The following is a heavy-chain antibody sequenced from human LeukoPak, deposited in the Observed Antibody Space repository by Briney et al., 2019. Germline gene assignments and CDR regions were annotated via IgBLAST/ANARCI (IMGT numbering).Heavy chain of an antibody. D-gene: IGHD3-22*01. CDR3: ARSFSGYRDY. Sequence: GGSLRLSCAASGFIFSNFATSWVRQAPGKGLEWVSAISGSGGSTNYADSVKGRFTISRDNAKNTVYLQMNSLRVEDTGVYYCARSFSGYRDYWGQGTQVSVSS. V-gene: IGHV3-23*01. CDR2: ISGSGGST. CDR1: GFIFSNFA. J-gene: IGHJ4*02.